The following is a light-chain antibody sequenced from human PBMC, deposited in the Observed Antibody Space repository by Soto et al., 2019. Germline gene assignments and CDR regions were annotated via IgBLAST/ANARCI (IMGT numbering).Light chain of an antibody. Sequence: QSVLTQPASVSGSPRQSITISCTGTSSDIGHYDYVSWYQQHPGKAPKLMIYHVTYRPSGVSNRYSGSKSGNSASLTISGLQAAAEADYYCCSLTTSHTYVFGSGTKLTVL. CDR2: HVT. CDR3: CSLTTSHTYV. J-gene: IGLJ1*01. V-gene: IGLV2-14*03. CDR1: SSDIGHYDY.